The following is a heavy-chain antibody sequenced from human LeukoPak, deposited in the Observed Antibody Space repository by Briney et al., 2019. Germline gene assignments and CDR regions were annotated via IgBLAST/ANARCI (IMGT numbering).Heavy chain of an antibody. Sequence: GGSLRLSCAASGFTFSSYGMSWVRQAPGKGLEWVSTISGSGGSTYYADSMKGRFTISRDNSKNTLYLQMNSLRAEDAAVYYCAKRGYSYGLAWGQGTLVTVSS. CDR1: GFTFSSYG. V-gene: IGHV3-23*01. CDR2: ISGSGGST. D-gene: IGHD5-18*01. CDR3: AKRGYSYGLA. J-gene: IGHJ5*02.